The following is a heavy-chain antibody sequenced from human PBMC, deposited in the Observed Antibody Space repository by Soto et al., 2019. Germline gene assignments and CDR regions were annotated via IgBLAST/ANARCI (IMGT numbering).Heavy chain of an antibody. V-gene: IGHV4-61*03. J-gene: IGHJ6*02. D-gene: IGHD6-6*01. CDR3: ARTKVYRGAIQAYYYYAMDV. CDR2: IYSSGGT. CDR1: GASVRRGSHH. Sequence: SETLSLPCTVSGASVRRGSHHWHWIRKHPGKGLEGLANIYSSGGTNYNPSIKSRVTLSVDTSETHFSLNLSSVTAADSAVYYCARTKVYRGAIQAYYYYAMDVWGQGTPVTVSS.